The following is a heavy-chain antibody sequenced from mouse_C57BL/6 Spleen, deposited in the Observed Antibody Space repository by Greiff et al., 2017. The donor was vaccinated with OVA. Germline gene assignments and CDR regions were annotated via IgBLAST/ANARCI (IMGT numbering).Heavy chain of an antibody. D-gene: IGHD2-1*01. V-gene: IGHV5-17*01. Sequence: EVQLQQSGGGLVKPGGSLKLSCAASGFTFSDYGMHWVRQAPEKGLEWVAYISSGSSTIYYADTVKGRFTISRDNAKNTLFLQMTSLRSEDTARYYCARGYYGNYVPYWGQGTLVTVSA. CDR3: ARGYYGNYVPY. J-gene: IGHJ3*01. CDR2: ISSGSSTI. CDR1: GFTFSDYG.